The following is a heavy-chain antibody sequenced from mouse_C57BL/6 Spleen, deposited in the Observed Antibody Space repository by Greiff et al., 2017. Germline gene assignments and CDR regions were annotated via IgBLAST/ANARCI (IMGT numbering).Heavy chain of an antibody. J-gene: IGHJ3*01. CDR2: INPSNGGT. V-gene: IGHV1-53*01. D-gene: IGHD4-1*01. CDR1: GYTFTSYW. CDR3: AREGRTGSLFAY. Sequence: VQLQQPGTELVKPGASVKLSCKASGYTFTSYWMHWVKQRPGQGLEWIGNINPSNGGTNYNEKFKSKATLTVDKSSSKAYLQRSSLTSEDSAVYYCAREGRTGSLFAYWGQGTLVTVSA.